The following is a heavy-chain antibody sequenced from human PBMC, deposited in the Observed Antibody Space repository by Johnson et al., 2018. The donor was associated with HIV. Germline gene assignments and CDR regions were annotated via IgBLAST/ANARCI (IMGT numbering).Heavy chain of an antibody. V-gene: IGHV3-15*01. D-gene: IGHD2-15*01. CDR2: IKSKTDGGTT. Sequence: MQLVESGGGLVKPGVSLRLSCAASGFTFSNAWMSWVRQAPGKGLEWVGRIKSKTDGGTTDYAAPVKGRFTISRDDSQNTLYLQMNSLIAEDTAVYYCARDWAACSGGSCRGNAFDIWGQGTMVTVSS. CDR1: GFTFSNAW. CDR3: ARDWAACSGGSCRGNAFDI. J-gene: IGHJ3*02.